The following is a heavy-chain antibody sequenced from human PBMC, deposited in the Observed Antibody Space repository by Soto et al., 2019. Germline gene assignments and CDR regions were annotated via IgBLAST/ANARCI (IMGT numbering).Heavy chain of an antibody. CDR1: GGTFSSYA. V-gene: IGHV1-69*13. D-gene: IGHD2-21*02. CDR3: ARDDGCGGDCYSTPGDRFDP. Sequence: VASVKVSCKASGGTFSSYAISWVRQAPGQGLEWMGGIIPIFGTANYAQKFQGRVTITADESTSTAYMELSSLRSEDTAMYYCARDDGCGGDCYSTPGDRFDPWGQGTLVTVSS. CDR2: IIPIFGTA. J-gene: IGHJ5*02.